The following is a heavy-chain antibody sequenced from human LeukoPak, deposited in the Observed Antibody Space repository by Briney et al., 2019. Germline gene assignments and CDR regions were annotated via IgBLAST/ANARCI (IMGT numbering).Heavy chain of an antibody. CDR1: GFTLSSYG. CDR3: AKVSGSYLPNFDY. J-gene: IGHJ4*02. D-gene: IGHD2-15*01. CDR2: IRYDGSNK. V-gene: IGHV3-30*02. Sequence: GSLRLSCAASGFTLSSYGMHWVRQAPGKGLEWVAFIRYDGSNKYYADSVKGRFTISRDNSKNTLYLQMNSLRAEDTAVYYCAKVSGSYLPNFDYWGQGTLVTVS.